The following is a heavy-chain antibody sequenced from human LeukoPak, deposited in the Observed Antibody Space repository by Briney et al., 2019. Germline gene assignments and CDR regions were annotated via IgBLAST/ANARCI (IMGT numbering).Heavy chain of an antibody. CDR2: IYYSGST. CDR1: GGSISSSSYY. D-gene: IGHD2-21*01. J-gene: IGHJ4*02. V-gene: IGHV4-39*07. Sequence: SETLSLTCTVSGGSISSSSYYWGWIRQPPGKGLEWIGSIYYSGSTYYNPSLKSRVTISVDTSKNQFSLKLSSVTAANTAVYYCARAASGLFDYWGQGTLVTVPS. CDR3: ARAASGLFDY.